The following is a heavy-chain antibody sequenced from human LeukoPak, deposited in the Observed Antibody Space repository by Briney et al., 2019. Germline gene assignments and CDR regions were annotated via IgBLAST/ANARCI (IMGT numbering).Heavy chain of an antibody. J-gene: IGHJ4*02. V-gene: IGHV3-73*01. D-gene: IGHD1-26*01. CDR1: GFTFSGSA. Sequence: GGSLRLSCAASGFTFSGSAMHWVRQASGKGLDWVGRIRSKANSYATAYAASVKGRFTISRDDSKNTAYLQMNSLKSEDTAVYYCTRVIVEATMHDGYWGQGTLVTVSS. CDR2: IRSKANSYAT. CDR3: TRVIVEATMHDGY.